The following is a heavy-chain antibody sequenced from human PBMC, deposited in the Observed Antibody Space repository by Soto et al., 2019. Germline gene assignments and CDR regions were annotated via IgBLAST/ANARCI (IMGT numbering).Heavy chain of an antibody. CDR3: ARGVPYYYGSGTLYYFDF. Sequence: EVQLVESGGGLVQPGGSLRLSCAASGFTFSSYWMSWVRQAPGKGLEWVANIRQDGSGKYYVDSVKGRFTISRDNAKNSLYLQMNSLRAEDTAVYYCARGVPYYYGSGTLYYFDFWGQGTLVTVSS. J-gene: IGHJ4*02. V-gene: IGHV3-7*01. CDR2: IRQDGSGK. D-gene: IGHD3-10*01. CDR1: GFTFSSYW.